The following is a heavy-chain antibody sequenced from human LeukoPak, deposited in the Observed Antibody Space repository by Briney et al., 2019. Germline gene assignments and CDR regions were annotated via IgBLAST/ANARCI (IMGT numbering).Heavy chain of an antibody. Sequence: SETLSLTCAVSGGSISSGGYSWSWIRQPPGKGLEWIGYIYHSGSTYYNPSLKSRVTISVDRSKNQFSLKLSSVTAADTAVYFFARASLGKGNAFDIWAKGQWSPSLQ. CDR3: ARASLGKGNAFDI. V-gene: IGHV4-30-2*01. CDR1: GGSISSGGYS. J-gene: IGHJ3*02. D-gene: IGHD3-16*01. CDR2: IYHSGST.